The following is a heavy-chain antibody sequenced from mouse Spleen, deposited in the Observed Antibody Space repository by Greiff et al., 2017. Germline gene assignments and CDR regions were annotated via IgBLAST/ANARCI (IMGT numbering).Heavy chain of an antibody. D-gene: IGHD1-1*01. CDR1: GFTFSDYY. J-gene: IGHJ2*01. V-gene: IGHV5-16*01. Sequence: EVQRVESEGGLVQPGSSMKLSCTASGFTFSDYYMAWVRQVPEKGLEWVANINYDGSSTYYLDSLKSRFIISRDNAKNILYLQMSSLKSEDTATYYCARGYYGSSGFDYWGQGTTLTVSS. CDR2: INYDGSST. CDR3: ARGYYGSSGFDY.